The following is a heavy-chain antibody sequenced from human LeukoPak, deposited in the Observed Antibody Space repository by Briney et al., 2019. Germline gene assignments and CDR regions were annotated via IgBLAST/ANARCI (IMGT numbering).Heavy chain of an antibody. CDR1: GFTFSSYN. CDR2: ISSSSNYI. Sequence: PGGSLRLSCVASGFTFSSYNMNWVRQAPGKGLEWVSSISSSSNYIYYADSVKGRFTVSRDNAKKSLYLQMNSLRAEDTAVYYCARYCSGGSCYGDAFDIWGQGTMVTVSS. V-gene: IGHV3-21*01. D-gene: IGHD2-15*01. J-gene: IGHJ3*02. CDR3: ARYCSGGSCYGDAFDI.